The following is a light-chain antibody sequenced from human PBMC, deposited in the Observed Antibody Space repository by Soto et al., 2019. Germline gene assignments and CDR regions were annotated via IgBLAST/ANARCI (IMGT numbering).Light chain of an antibody. CDR3: QQYNNWPLT. V-gene: IGKV3D-15*01. CDR2: AAS. J-gene: IGKJ4*01. Sequence: EIVMTQSPASLSVSPGERVTLSCRARQSVNNNLAWYQQRPGQAPSLLIFAASVRATGIPARFSGSGSGTEFTLTISSLQSEDFAVYYCQQYNNWPLTFGGGTKVGIK. CDR1: QSVNNN.